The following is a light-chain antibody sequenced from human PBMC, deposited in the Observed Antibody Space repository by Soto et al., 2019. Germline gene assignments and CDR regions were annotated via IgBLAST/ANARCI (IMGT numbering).Light chain of an antibody. V-gene: IGLV2-14*01. J-gene: IGLJ2*01. Sequence: QSVLTQPASVSGSPGQSITISCTGTSSDVGRYNYVSWYQQYPGSAPKLMIYDVSNRPSGVSDRFSASKSGNTASLTISGLQAEDEAEYYCSSYTRSNSVIFGGGTKVTVL. CDR1: SSDVGRYNY. CDR3: SSYTRSNSVI. CDR2: DVS.